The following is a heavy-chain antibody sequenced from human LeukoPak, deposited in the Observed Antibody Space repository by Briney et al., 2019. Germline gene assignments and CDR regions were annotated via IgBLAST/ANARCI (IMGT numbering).Heavy chain of an antibody. V-gene: IGHV5-51*01. J-gene: IGHJ4*02. CDR1: GYSFTSYW. CDR2: IYPGDSDT. Sequence: GESLKISCKGSGYSFTSYWIAWVRQMPGKGLEWMGIIYPGDSDTRYSPSFQGQVTISADKSISTAYLQWSSLKASDTAMFYCARPRSADGGNSPYYFDNWGQGTLVTVSS. CDR3: ARPRSADGGNSPYYFDN. D-gene: IGHD4-23*01.